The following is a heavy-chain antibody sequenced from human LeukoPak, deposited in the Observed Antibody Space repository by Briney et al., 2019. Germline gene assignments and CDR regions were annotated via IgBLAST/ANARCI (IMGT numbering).Heavy chain of an antibody. CDR3: ARESVTTIFDYGDSRPYNWFDP. CDR1: GGSISSGDYY. D-gene: IGHD4-17*01. CDR2: IYYSGST. Sequence: SETLSLTCTVSGGSISSGDYYWSWIRQPPGKGLEWIGYIYYSGSTYYNPSLKSRVTISVDTSKNQFSLKLSSVTAADTAVYYCARESVTTIFDYGDSRPYNWFDPWGQGTLVTVSS. V-gene: IGHV4-30-4*01. J-gene: IGHJ5*02.